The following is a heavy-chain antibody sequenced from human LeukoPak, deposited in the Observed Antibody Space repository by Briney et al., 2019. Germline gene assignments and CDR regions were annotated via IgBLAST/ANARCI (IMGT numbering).Heavy chain of an antibody. V-gene: IGHV4-30-2*01. CDR2: IYHSGST. J-gene: IGHJ4*02. CDR3: ARGYCSGGSCYSPFDY. CDR1: GGSISSGGYS. D-gene: IGHD2-15*01. Sequence: SETLSLTCAVSGGSISSGGYSWSWIRQPPGKGLERIGYIYHSGSTYYNPSLKSRVTISVDRSKNQFSLKLSSVTAADTAVYYCARGYCSGGSCYSPFDYWGQGTLVTVSS.